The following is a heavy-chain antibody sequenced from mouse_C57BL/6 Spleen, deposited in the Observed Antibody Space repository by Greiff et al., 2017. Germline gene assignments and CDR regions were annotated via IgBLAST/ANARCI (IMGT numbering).Heavy chain of an antibody. Sequence: EVQVVESGGGLVKPGGSLKLSCAASGFTFSDYGMHWVRQAPEKGLEWVAYISSGSSTIYYADTVKGRFTISRDNAKNTLFLQMTSLRSEDTAMYYCARVPHYSNFLYYAMDYWGQGTSVTVSS. CDR2: ISSGSSTI. V-gene: IGHV5-17*01. CDR3: ARVPHYSNFLYYAMDY. CDR1: GFTFSDYG. D-gene: IGHD2-5*01. J-gene: IGHJ4*01.